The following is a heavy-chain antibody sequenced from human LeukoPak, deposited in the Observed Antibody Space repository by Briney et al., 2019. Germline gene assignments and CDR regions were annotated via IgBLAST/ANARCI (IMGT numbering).Heavy chain of an antibody. CDR2: IYYSRST. CDR1: GGSISSSSYY. Sequence: PSETLSLTCTVSGGSISSSSYYWGWISQPPGKALAWIGSIYYSRSTYYNPSLKSRVTISVDTSKNQFSLKLSSVTAADTAVYYCARLSRRDGYNFDYWGQGTLVTVSS. CDR3: ARLSRRDGYNFDY. J-gene: IGHJ4*02. V-gene: IGHV4-39*01. D-gene: IGHD5-24*01.